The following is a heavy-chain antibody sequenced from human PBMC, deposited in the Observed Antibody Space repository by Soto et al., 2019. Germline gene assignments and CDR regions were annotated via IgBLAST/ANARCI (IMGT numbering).Heavy chain of an antibody. CDR2: IKQDGSEK. Sequence: EVQLVESGGGLVQPGGSLRLSCAASGFTFSNYWMSWVRQVPGKGPEWVANIKQDGSEKNYVDSVEGRFTISRDNAKNPLYLQMNSLRGEDTAVYYCATYAHHTFDSWGQGTLVTVS. CDR3: ATYAHHTFDS. CDR1: GFTFSNYW. D-gene: IGHD3-16*01. J-gene: IGHJ5*01. V-gene: IGHV3-7*01.